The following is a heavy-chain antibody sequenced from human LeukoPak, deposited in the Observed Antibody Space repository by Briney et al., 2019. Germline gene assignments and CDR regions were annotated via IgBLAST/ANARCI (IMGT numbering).Heavy chain of an antibody. CDR3: AKDRIFDP. Sequence: GGFLRHFCAASGFNFSSYAMSWVRQAPCKALEWVSAISGSGDSTYYADSVKGRFTISRDNSKNTLYLQMNSLRAEDTAVYYCAKDRIFDPWGQGTLVTVSS. J-gene: IGHJ5*02. V-gene: IGHV3-23*01. CDR1: GFNFSSYA. CDR2: ISGSGDST.